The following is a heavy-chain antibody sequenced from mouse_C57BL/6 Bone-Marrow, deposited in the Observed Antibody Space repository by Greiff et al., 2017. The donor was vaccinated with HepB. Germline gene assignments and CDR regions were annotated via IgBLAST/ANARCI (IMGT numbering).Heavy chain of an antibody. Sequence: VQLQQSGAELVRPGASVKLSCTASGFNIKDDYMHWVKQRPEQGLEWIGWIDPENGDTEYASKFQGKATLTADTSSNTAYLQLSSLTSEDTAVSYCATGGYYYGSSPYAMDYWGRGTAVTVSS. D-gene: IGHD1-1*01. V-gene: IGHV14-4*01. CDR3: ATGGYYYGSSPYAMDY. CDR1: GFNIKDDY. J-gene: IGHJ4*01. CDR2: IDPENGDT.